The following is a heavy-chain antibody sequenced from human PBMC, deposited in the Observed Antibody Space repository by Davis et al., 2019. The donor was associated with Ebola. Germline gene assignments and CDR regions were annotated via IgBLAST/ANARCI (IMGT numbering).Heavy chain of an antibody. CDR1: GYTFTSYY. Sequence: ASVKVSCKASGYTFTSYYMHWVRQAPGQGLEWMGIINPSGGSTSYAQKFQGRVTMTRDTSTSTVYMELSSLRSEDTAVYYCARDREYSSSSRRSYYYYYGMDVWGQGTTVTVSS. V-gene: IGHV1-46*01. CDR3: ARDREYSSSSRRSYYYYYGMDV. CDR2: INPSGGST. D-gene: IGHD6-6*01. J-gene: IGHJ6*02.